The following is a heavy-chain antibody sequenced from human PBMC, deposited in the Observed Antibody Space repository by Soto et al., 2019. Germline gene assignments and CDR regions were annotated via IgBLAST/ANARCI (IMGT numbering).Heavy chain of an antibody. J-gene: IGHJ3*02. CDR1: GGSISSGGYY. CDR3: ARDQRITMVRDKAAFDI. D-gene: IGHD3-10*01. Sequence: QVQLQESGPGLVKPSQTLSLTCTVSGGSISSGGYYWSWIRQHPGKGLEWIGYIYYSGSTYYNPSLKSRVTISVDTSKNPFSLKLSSVTAADTAVYYCARDQRITMVRDKAAFDIWGQGTMVTVSS. V-gene: IGHV4-31*03. CDR2: IYYSGST.